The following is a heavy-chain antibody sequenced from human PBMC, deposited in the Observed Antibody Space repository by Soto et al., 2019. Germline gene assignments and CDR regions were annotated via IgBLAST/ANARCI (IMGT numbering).Heavy chain of an antibody. CDR1: GFSLSTSGVG. D-gene: IGHD3-10*01. Sequence: SGPTLVNPTQTLTLTCTFSGFSLSTSGVGVGWIRQPPGKALEWLALIYWNDDKRYSPTLKSRLTITKDTSKNQVVITMTNMDHVDTATYYCAHTGSGKYYYGSGSYLDWGQGTLVTVSS. J-gene: IGHJ4*02. V-gene: IGHV2-5*01. CDR3: AHTGSGKYYYGSGSYLD. CDR2: IYWNDDK.